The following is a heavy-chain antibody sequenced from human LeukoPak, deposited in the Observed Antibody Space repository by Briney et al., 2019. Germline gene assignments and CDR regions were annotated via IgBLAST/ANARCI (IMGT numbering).Heavy chain of an antibody. Sequence: GGSLRLSCAASGFTFSSYSMNWVRQAPGKGLEWVSSISSSSSYIYYADSVKGRFTISRDNAKNSLYLQMNSLRAEDTAVYYCARGIGLFTLDAFDIWGQGTMVTVSS. CDR3: ARGIGLFTLDAFDI. CDR1: GFTFSSYS. CDR2: ISSSSSYI. J-gene: IGHJ3*02. V-gene: IGHV3-21*01. D-gene: IGHD2/OR15-2a*01.